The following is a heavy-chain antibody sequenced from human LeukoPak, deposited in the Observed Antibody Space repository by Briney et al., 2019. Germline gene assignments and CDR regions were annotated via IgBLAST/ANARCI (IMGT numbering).Heavy chain of an antibody. CDR1: GGSISSSGYS. CDR2: IYHSGST. CDR3: ARSITGTTLVDY. D-gene: IGHD1-20*01. V-gene: IGHV4-30-2*01. Sequence: PSETLSLTCAVSGGSISSSGYSWSWIRQPPGKGLEWIGYIYHSGSTYYNPSLESRVTISVDRSKNQFSLKLSSVTAADTAVYYCARSITGTTLVDYWGQGTLVTVSS. J-gene: IGHJ4*02.